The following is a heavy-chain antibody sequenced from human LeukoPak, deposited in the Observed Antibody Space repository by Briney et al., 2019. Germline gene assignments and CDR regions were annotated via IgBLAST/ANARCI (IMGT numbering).Heavy chain of an antibody. J-gene: IGHJ4*02. D-gene: IGHD6-13*01. CDR3: AISSSWHFDY. CDR1: GFPFSSYA. V-gene: IGHV3-23*01. CDR2: ISGSGGST. Sequence: GGSLRLSCAASGFPFSSYAMSWVRQAPGKGLEWVSAISGSGGSTFYADSVKGRFTISRDNSKNTLYLQMNSLRAEDTAVYYCAISSSWHFDYWGQGTLVTVSS.